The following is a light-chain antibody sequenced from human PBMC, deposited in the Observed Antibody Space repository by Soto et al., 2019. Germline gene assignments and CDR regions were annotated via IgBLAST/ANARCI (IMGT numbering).Light chain of an antibody. Sequence: QSVLTQPPSVSGAPGQRVTISCTGSSSNIGAGYDVHWYQQLPGTAPKLLIYGNSNRPSGVPDRFSSSKSGTSASLAITGLKAEDEADYSCQSYDSSLSGWVFGGGTKLTVL. CDR2: GNS. CDR1: SSNIGAGYD. CDR3: QSYDSSLSGWV. V-gene: IGLV1-40*01. J-gene: IGLJ3*02.